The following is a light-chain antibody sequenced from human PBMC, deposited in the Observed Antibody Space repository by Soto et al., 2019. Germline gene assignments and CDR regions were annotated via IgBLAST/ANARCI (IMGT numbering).Light chain of an antibody. J-gene: IGKJ2*01. Sequence: IVLTQSPATLSLSPGERATLSCRASQSVSSYLAWYQQKPGQAHRLLIYDASNRATGIPARFSGSGSGTDFTLAISSLEPEDVAVYYCQQRSNWYTFCQGTKLEIK. CDR2: DAS. CDR3: QQRSNWYT. V-gene: IGKV3-11*01. CDR1: QSVSSY.